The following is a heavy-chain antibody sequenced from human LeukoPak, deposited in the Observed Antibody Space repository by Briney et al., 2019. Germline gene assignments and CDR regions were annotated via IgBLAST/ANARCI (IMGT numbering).Heavy chain of an antibody. CDR2: IYTSGST. V-gene: IGHV4-4*07. CDR3: ARGTRLLRFLEWLS. Sequence: SETLSLTCTVSGGSISSYYWSWIRQPAGKGLEWIGRIYTSGSTNYNPSLKSRVTMSVDTSKNQFSLKLSSVTAADTALYYCARGTRLLRFLEWLSWGQGTLVTVSS. CDR1: GGSISSYY. J-gene: IGHJ4*02. D-gene: IGHD3-3*01.